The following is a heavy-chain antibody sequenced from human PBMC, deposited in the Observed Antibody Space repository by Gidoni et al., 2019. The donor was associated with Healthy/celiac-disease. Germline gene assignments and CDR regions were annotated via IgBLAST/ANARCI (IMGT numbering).Heavy chain of an antibody. CDR1: GGTFRSYA. Sequence: QVQLVQSGAEVKTPGSSAKVSCTASGGTFRSYAISWVRQAPGQGLEWMGGIIPIFGTASYSQKFQVRVTITADESTSTAYMELSSLRSEDTAVYYCARDLDRDDYSNYPGEGYYYYYMDVWGKGTTVTVSS. J-gene: IGHJ6*03. CDR2: IIPIFGTA. D-gene: IGHD4-4*01. CDR3: ARDLDRDDYSNYPGEGYYYYYMDV. V-gene: IGHV1-69*01.